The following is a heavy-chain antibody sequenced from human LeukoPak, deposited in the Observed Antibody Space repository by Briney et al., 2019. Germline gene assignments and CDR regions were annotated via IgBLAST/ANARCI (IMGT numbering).Heavy chain of an antibody. CDR1: GGSISSSSYY. D-gene: IGHD5-18*01. Sequence: SETLSLTCTVSGGSISSSSYYWGWIRQPPGKGLEWIGSIYYSGSTYYNPSLKSRVTISVDTSKSQFSLKLSSVTAADTAVYYCARASGYSYGQTFDYWGQGTLVTVSS. J-gene: IGHJ4*02. CDR2: IYYSGST. V-gene: IGHV4-39*01. CDR3: ARASGYSYGQTFDY.